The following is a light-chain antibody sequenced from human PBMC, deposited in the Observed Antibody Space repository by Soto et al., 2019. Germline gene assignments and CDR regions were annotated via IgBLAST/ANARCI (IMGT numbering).Light chain of an antibody. V-gene: IGKV1-39*01. J-gene: IGKJ1*01. CDR1: QNINNY. Sequence: DIQVTQSPSSLSASVGDRVTITCRASQNINNYLNWYQQKPGKAPKLLIYAAFSLQSGVPSRFSGSGSGTDFTLTISSLQPEDFATYYCQQSFSTLWTFGQGTKVEIK. CDR2: AAF. CDR3: QQSFSTLWT.